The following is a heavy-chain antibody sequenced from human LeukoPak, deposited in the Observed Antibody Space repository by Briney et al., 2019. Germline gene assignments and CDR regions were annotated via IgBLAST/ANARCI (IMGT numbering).Heavy chain of an antibody. CDR1: GFTFSSYA. CDR3: TKGGGGGCSSSSCSNLFDN. D-gene: IGHD2-2*01. J-gene: IGHJ4*02. CDR2: ISGSGGST. V-gene: IGHV3-23*01. Sequence: GGSLRLTCAASGFTFSSYAMSWVRQAPGKGLEWVSAISGSGGSTYYADSVKGRLTISRDISKNTLYLQMNSLRVEDTAVYYCTKGGGGGCSSSSCSNLFDNWGQGTLVTVSS.